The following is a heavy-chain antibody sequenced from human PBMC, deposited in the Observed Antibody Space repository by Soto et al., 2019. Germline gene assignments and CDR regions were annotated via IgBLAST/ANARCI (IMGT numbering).Heavy chain of an antibody. CDR2: IYWDDDK. V-gene: IGHV2-5*02. D-gene: IGHD3-22*01. Sequence: SGPSCEPTQTLTLTCTFSGFSLSTNGVGLGWIRQPPGKALEWLALIYWDDDKRYSPSLESRVTITKDTSKNQVILTMTNMDPVDTAKYYCAHRRDRSGNYYTGNFDYWGQGALVTVSS. CDR1: GFSLSTNGVG. J-gene: IGHJ4*02. CDR3: AHRRDRSGNYYTGNFDY.